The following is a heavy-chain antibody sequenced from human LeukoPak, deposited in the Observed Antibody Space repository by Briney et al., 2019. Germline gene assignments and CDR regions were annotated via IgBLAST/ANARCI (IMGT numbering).Heavy chain of an antibody. CDR3: ARLIEDRTRTSGYFDY. J-gene: IGHJ4*02. Sequence: PGASVKVSCKVSGYTLTELSMHWVRQAPGKGLEWMGGFDPEDGETIYAQKFQGRVTMTEDTSTDTAYMELSSLRSEDTAVYYCARLIEDRTRTSGYFDYWGQGTLVTVSS. D-gene: IGHD1-26*01. CDR2: FDPEDGET. V-gene: IGHV1-24*01. CDR1: GYTLTELS.